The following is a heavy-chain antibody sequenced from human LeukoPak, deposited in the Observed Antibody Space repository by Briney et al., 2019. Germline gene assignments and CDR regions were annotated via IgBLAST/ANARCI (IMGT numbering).Heavy chain of an antibody. CDR1: GGTFSSYA. D-gene: IGHD6-6*01. V-gene: IGHV1-69*04. J-gene: IGHJ6*02. CDR2: IIPILGIA. Sequence: SVKVSCKASGGTFSSYAISWVRQAPGQGLEWMGRIIPILGIANYAQKFQGRVTITADKSTSTAYMELSSLRFEDTAVYYCARGRYSSSSGPRYGMDVWGQGTTVTVSS. CDR3: ARGRYSSSSGPRYGMDV.